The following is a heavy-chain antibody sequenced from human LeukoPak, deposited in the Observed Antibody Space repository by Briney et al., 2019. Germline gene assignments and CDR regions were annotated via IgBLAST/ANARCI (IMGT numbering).Heavy chain of an antibody. Sequence: PGGTLRLSCAASGFTFSSYAMSWVRQAPGQGLEWVSLISTSGGRTYYADSVKGRFTISRDNSKNTLYLQMNSLRAEDTAVYYCARVSSGWPFDFWGQGTLVTVSP. D-gene: IGHD6-19*01. CDR2: ISTSGGRT. J-gene: IGHJ4*02. CDR1: GFTFSSYA. V-gene: IGHV3-23*01. CDR3: ARVSSGWPFDF.